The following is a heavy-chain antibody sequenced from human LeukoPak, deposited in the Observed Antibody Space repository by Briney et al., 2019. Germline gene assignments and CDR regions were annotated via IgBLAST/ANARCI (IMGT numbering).Heavy chain of an antibody. Sequence: SKTLSLTCTVSGGSISSHYWSWIRQPPGKGLEWIGYIYYSGSTNYNPSLESRVTISVDTSKNQFSLKLSSVTAADTAVYYCARGITTPNWFDPWGQGTLVTVSS. D-gene: IGHD2-15*01. V-gene: IGHV4-59*11. CDR3: ARGITTPNWFDP. CDR1: GGSISSHY. CDR2: IYYSGST. J-gene: IGHJ5*02.